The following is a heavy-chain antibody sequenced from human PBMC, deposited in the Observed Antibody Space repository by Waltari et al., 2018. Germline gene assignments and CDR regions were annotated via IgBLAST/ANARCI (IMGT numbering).Heavy chain of an antibody. CDR1: GFTFSSYA. CDR3: AKVTGTFDYFDY. D-gene: IGHD4-4*01. J-gene: IGHJ4*02. CDR2: IYSGGRT. Sequence: EVQLLESGGGLVQPGGSLRLSCAASGFTFSSYAMSWVRQAPGKGLEWVSVIYSGGRTYYADSVKGRFTISRDNSKNTLYLQMNSLRAEDTAVYYCAKVTGTFDYFDYWGQGTLVTVSS. V-gene: IGHV3-23*03.